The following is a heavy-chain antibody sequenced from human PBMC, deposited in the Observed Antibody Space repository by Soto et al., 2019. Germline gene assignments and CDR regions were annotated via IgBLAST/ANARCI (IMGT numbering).Heavy chain of an antibody. CDR1: GGSFSGYS. CDR3: AREEGCEGFTKGCYGMDV. D-gene: IGHD2-2*01. J-gene: IGHJ6*02. Sequence: QVQLQQWGAGLLKPSETLSLTCAVYGGSFSGYSWTWIRQPPGKGREGIGEINHGGATNTNPSLKRRVTMSVETSKQQYSLMLSSVSAADTAVYSCAREEGCEGFTKGCYGMDVWGQGPTFTVSS. CDR2: INHGGAT. V-gene: IGHV4-34*01.